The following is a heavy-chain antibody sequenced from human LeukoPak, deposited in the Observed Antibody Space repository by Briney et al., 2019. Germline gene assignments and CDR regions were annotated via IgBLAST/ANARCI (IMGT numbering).Heavy chain of an antibody. D-gene: IGHD6-13*01. CDR3: AKLAYSSSWPIDY. V-gene: IGHV3-48*01. CDR1: GFTFSDYN. J-gene: IGHJ4*02. Sequence: GGSLRLSCATSGFTFSDYNMNWVRQVPGKGLESVSYMSRSGNIIYYADSVKGRFTISRDNAKNSLYLQMNSLRAEDTAVYYCAKLAYSSSWPIDYWGQGTLVTVSS. CDR2: MSRSGNII.